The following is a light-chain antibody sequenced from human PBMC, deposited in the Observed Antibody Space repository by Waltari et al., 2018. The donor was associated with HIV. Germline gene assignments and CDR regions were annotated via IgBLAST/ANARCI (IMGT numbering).Light chain of an antibody. CDR1: GSNIGTRP. V-gene: IGLV1-44*01. Sequence: QSVLTQPPSASGTPGQRVTISCSGSGSNIGTRPVNWYQQLAGSAPKLLIYRSDLRPSGVPDRFSGSKSATSASRAISGLQSEDEATYYCASGDDSLNGVIFGGGTELTVL. CDR3: ASGDDSLNGVI. J-gene: IGLJ2*01. CDR2: RSD.